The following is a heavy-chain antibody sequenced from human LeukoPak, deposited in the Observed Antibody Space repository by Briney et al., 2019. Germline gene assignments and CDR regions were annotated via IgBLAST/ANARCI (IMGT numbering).Heavy chain of an antibody. D-gene: IGHD5-12*01. CDR2: ISGSGAST. V-gene: IGHV3-23*01. CDR1: GFTFSSYG. Sequence: GGSLRLSCAASGFTFSSYGMTWVRQAPGKGLEWVSAISGSGASTYYADSVKGRFTISRDNSKNTLYLQMNSLRAEDTAVYYCAKDGVATITYDYWGQGTLVTVSS. J-gene: IGHJ4*02. CDR3: AKDGVATITYDY.